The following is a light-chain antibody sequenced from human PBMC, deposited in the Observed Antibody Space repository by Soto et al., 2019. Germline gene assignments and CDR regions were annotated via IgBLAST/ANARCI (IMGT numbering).Light chain of an antibody. CDR1: QSVSSSY. CDR3: QQRSNWPPK. J-gene: IGKJ1*01. V-gene: IGKV3D-20*02. Sequence: IVMTHSQATLSVSPWKRSTLSVLSSQSVSSSYLAWYQQKPGQAPRLLIYDASTRATGIPARFSGSGSGTDFTLTITSLEPEDFAVYYCQQRSNWPPKFGQGTKVDIK. CDR2: DAS.